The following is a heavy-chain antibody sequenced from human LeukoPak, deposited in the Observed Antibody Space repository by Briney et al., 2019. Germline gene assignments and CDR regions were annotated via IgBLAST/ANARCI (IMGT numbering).Heavy chain of an antibody. Sequence: SETLSLTCTVSGGSISSYYWGWIRQPPGKGREWVGSIYYSGGTYYNPSLKSRVTFSVDTSKNQFSLKLTSVTAADTAVYYCARWGETSALRVHAFDIWGQGTMVTVSS. CDR1: GGSISSYY. CDR2: IYYSGGT. J-gene: IGHJ3*02. D-gene: IGHD3-10*01. V-gene: IGHV4-39*07. CDR3: ARWGETSALRVHAFDI.